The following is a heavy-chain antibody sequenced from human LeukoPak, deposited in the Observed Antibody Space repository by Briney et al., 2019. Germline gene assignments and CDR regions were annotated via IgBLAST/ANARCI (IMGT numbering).Heavy chain of an antibody. J-gene: IGHJ4*02. CDR1: GYTFTGYY. CDR2: INPNSGGT. D-gene: IGHD3-22*01. CDR3: ARVKGSSGYYSPLFDY. Sequence: ASVKVSCKATGYTFTGYYMHWVRQAPGQGLEWMGWINPNSGGTNYAQKFQGRVTMTRDTSISTAYMELSRLRSDDTAVYYCARVKGSSGYYSPLFDYWGQGTLVTVSS. V-gene: IGHV1-2*02.